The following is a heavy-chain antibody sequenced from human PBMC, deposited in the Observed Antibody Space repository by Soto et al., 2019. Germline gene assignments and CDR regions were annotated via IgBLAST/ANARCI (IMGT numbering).Heavy chain of an antibody. V-gene: IGHV3-23*01. CDR1: GSTFSNYA. Sequence: EVQLLESGGGLVQPGGSLRLSCASSGSTFSNYAMTWVRQAPGKGLEWVSTISGSGSATYYADSVKGRFTISRDNSKDKLYLEMNSLRAEDTAVYYCAKDPRLELRGVDSWGQGTLVTVSA. J-gene: IGHJ4*02. CDR2: ISGSGSAT. CDR3: AKDPRLELRGVDS. D-gene: IGHD1-7*01.